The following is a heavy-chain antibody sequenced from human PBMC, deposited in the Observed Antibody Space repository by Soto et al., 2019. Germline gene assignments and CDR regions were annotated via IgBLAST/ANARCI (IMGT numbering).Heavy chain of an antibody. J-gene: IGHJ4*01. D-gene: IGHD4-4*01. CDR3: AKDLIDYSISYFDY. V-gene: IGHV3-23*01. Sequence: GGSLRLSCATSGFSFSNYAMSWVRQAPGKGLEWVAGITSTGYTYYVESLKGRFTISRDNSKNTVSLQMNSLRAEVTAVCYCAKDLIDYSISYFDYWGQGTLVTVSS. CDR1: GFSFSNYA. CDR2: ITSTGYT.